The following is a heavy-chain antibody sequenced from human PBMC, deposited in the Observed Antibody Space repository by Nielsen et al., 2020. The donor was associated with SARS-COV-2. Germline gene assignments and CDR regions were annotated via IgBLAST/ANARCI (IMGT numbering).Heavy chain of an antibody. CDR3: ARVEQLYDYFDY. D-gene: IGHD5/OR15-5a*01. V-gene: IGHV1-18*01. J-gene: IGHJ4*02. Sequence: ASVKVSCKASGYTFAIYGISWVRQAPGQGLEWMGWISAYNGNTNYAQKLQGRVTMTTDTSTTTAYMELRSLRSDDTAVYYCARVEQLYDYFDYWGQGTLVTVSS. CDR1: GYTFAIYG. CDR2: ISAYNGNT.